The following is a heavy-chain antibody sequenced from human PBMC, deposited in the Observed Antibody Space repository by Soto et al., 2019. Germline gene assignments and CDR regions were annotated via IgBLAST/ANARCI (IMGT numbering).Heavy chain of an antibody. V-gene: IGHV1-18*04. CDR2: ISGHNGNT. J-gene: IGHJ4*02. CDR1: GYSFTSYG. CDR3: ARHRFNYYDDTVYYYFDY. Sequence: QVQLVQSGAEVKKPGASVKVSCKASGYSFTSYGISWVRQAPGQGPECMGWISGHNGNTNHPQSLQGRVTMTTDTSRNPAYMELRSLRSDDTAVYYCARHRFNYYDDTVYYYFDYWGQGTLVTVSS. D-gene: IGHD3-22*01.